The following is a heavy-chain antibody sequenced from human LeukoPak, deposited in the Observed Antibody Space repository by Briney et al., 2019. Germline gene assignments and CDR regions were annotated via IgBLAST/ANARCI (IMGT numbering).Heavy chain of an antibody. J-gene: IGHJ6*02. CDR2: INGEGSRI. V-gene: IGHV3-74*01. Sequence: GGSLRLSCAATGINLRSYWIHWVRHSPGKGQEWVARINGEGSRISYADSVRGRFTISRDNAKNTAYLQMNSLRAEDTALYYCARDPGYYYYGMDVWGQGTTVVVSS. CDR3: ARDPGYYYYGMDV. CDR1: GINLRSYW.